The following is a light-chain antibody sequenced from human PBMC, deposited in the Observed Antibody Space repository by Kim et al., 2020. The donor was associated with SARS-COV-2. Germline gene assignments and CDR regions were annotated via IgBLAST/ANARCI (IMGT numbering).Light chain of an antibody. CDR3: SSYTSSSLYV. Sequence: LTQPPSVSGSPGQSVTISCTGTSSDVGSYDRVSWYQQSPGTAPKLMVYEVSYRPSGVADRFSGSKSGNTASLTISGLQAEDEADYYCSSYTSSSLYV. CDR2: EVS. J-gene: IGLJ1*01. V-gene: IGLV2-18*02. CDR1: SSDVGSYDR.